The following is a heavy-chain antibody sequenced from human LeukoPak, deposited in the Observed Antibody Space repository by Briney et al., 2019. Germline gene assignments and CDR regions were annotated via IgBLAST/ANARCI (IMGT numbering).Heavy chain of an antibody. CDR2: ISSSSSYI. V-gene: IGHV3-21*01. CDR1: GFTFSSYS. CDR3: ARDSSSSWYVY. Sequence: GGSLRLSCAASGFTFSSYSMNRVRQAPGKGLEWVSSISSSSSYIYYADSVKGRFTISRDNAKNSLYLQMNSLRAEDTAVYYCARDSSSSWYVYWGQGTLVTVPS. J-gene: IGHJ4*02. D-gene: IGHD6-13*01.